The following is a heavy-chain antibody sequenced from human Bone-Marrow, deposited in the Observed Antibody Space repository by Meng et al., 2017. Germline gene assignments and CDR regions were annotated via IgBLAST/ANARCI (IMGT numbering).Heavy chain of an antibody. CDR1: GFTFSRFA. Sequence: GESLKISCAASGFTFSRFAIHWVRQAPGKGLEWVAVISYDGSNTDHADSVKGRFTISRDNSKNTLYLQMNTLRAEETSVYYCGRDSYSTWTFDYGGQGTVVTVS. V-gene: IGHV3-30*01. CDR2: ISYDGSNT. D-gene: IGHD3-3*01. J-gene: IGHJ4*02. CDR3: GRDSYSTWTFDY.